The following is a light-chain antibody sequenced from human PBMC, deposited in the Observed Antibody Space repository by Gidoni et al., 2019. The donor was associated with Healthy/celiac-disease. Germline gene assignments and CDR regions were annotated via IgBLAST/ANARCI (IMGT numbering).Light chain of an antibody. CDR2: AAS. CDR1: QSTSSY. V-gene: IGKV1-39*01. CDR3: QQSYRTPLT. Sequence: DIEMTQSPSSLSASVGDRVTITCRASQSTSSYLNWYQQKPGKAPKLLIYAASSLQSGVPSRFSGSGSVTVFTLTISSLQPEDFATDYCQQSYRTPLTSGQGTKVEIK. J-gene: IGKJ1*01.